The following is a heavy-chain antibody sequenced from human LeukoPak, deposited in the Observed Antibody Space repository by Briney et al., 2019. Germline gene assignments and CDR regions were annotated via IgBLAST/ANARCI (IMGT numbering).Heavy chain of an antibody. V-gene: IGHV4-39*01. CDR2: IFYSGST. D-gene: IGHD3-22*01. CDR3: ARQSGTYYYDTSGYLRFDS. Sequence: SETLSLTCTVSGGSISSSSYYWGWIRQPPGKGLEWIGSIFYSGSTYYNPSLKSRVTISVDTSKNPFSLKVGSVTAADTAVYYCARQSGTYYYDTSGYLRFDSWGQGTLVTVSS. CDR1: GGSISSSSYY. J-gene: IGHJ4*02.